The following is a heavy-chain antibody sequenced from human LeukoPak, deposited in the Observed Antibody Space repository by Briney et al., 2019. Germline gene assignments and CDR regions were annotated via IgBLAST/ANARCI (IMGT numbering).Heavy chain of an antibody. J-gene: IGHJ3*01. CDR3: GRVPGTESSGYDPLSDAFDL. V-gene: IGHV4-30-4*01. CDR1: GGSISSGDYY. CDR2: IYYSGST. Sequence: SETLSLTCTVSGGSISSGDYYWSWIRQPPGKGLEWIGYIYYSGSTYYNPPLKSRVTISVDTSKYQFSLKLSSLTAADTAGYYCGRVPGTESSGYDPLSDAFDLWGQRTMVTVSS. D-gene: IGHD3-22*01.